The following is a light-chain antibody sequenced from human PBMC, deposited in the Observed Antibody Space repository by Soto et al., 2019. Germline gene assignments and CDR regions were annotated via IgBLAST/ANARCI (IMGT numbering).Light chain of an antibody. CDR3: QQYGSSPYT. Sequence: EIVLTQSPGTLSLSPGERATLSCRASQSVSSSYLAWYQQKPGQAPRLLIYGASSRATRLPARFSGSGSGTDFTLTISRLEPEDFAVYYCQQYGSSPYTFGQGTKLEIK. CDR2: GAS. CDR1: QSVSSSY. V-gene: IGKV3-20*01. J-gene: IGKJ2*01.